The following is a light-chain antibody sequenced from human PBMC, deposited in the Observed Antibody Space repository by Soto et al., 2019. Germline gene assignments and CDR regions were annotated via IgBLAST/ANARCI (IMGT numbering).Light chain of an antibody. CDR1: QSVGTN. Sequence: ETVMTQSPATLSVSPGERATLSCRASQSVGTNLAWYQQKPGQAPRLLIYRASTGAPGIPARFSGSGSGTEVTLTISSLQSEDFAIYYCLQSDTWPYTFGQGTKLEIK. CDR3: LQSDTWPYT. J-gene: IGKJ2*01. V-gene: IGKV3-15*01. CDR2: RAS.